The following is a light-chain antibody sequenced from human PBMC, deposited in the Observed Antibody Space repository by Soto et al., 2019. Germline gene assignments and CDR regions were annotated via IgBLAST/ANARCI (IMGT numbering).Light chain of an antibody. CDR2: DAS. Sequence: DIQMSQSPSTLAAPVGYRVTITCRASQSISRWLAWYQQKPGKAPKALIYDASTLRSGVPSRFSGGGSGTEFTLTISSLQPDDFATYYCQQYNTYSTFGQGTRLEIK. CDR3: QQYNTYST. V-gene: IGKV1-5*01. CDR1: QSISRW. J-gene: IGKJ5*01.